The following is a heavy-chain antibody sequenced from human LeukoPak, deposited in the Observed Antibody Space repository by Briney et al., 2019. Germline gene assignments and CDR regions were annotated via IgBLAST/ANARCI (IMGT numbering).Heavy chain of an antibody. J-gene: IGHJ4*02. V-gene: IGHV4-34*01. CDR3: ARAAPLTGYSIDY. D-gene: IGHD3-9*01. Sequence: SETLSLTCAVYGGSFSGYYWSWIRQPPGKGLEWIGEINHSGSTNYNPSLKSRVTISVDTSKNQFSLKLSSVTAADTAVYYCARAAPLTGYSIDYWGQGTLVTVSS. CDR2: INHSGST. CDR1: GGSFSGYY.